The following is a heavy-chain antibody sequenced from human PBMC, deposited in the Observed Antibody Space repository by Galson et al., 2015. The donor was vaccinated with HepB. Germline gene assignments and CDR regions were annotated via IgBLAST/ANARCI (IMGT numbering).Heavy chain of an antibody. CDR1: GFTFDDYT. Sequence: SLRLSCAASGFTFDDYTMHWVRHAPGRGLEWVSLISWDGGSTYYADSVKGRFTISRDNSKNSLYLQMNSLRTEDTALYYCAKSLNYYDSSGLFDYWGQGTLVTVSS. CDR2: ISWDGGST. D-gene: IGHD3-22*01. V-gene: IGHV3-43*01. CDR3: AKSLNYYDSSGLFDY. J-gene: IGHJ4*02.